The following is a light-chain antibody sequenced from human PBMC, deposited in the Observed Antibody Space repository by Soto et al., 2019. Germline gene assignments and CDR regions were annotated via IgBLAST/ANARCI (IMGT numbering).Light chain of an antibody. J-gene: IGKJ4*01. CDR1: PSVSSNY. V-gene: IGKV3-20*01. CDR2: GAS. CDR3: QQYGSAPST. Sequence: EIVLTQSPGTLSLSPGEGASLSCRASPSVSSNYLAWYQQKPGQAPRLLIYGASSRATGIPDTFSGSGSGTDFTLSISRLEPEDFAVYYCQQYGSAPSTFGGGTKVEIK.